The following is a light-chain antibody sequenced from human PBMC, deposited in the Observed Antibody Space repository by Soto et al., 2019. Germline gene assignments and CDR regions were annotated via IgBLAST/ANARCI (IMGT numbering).Light chain of an antibody. CDR3: QHSDTSSWT. Sequence: DIVLTQSPGTLSSSAGERATLSCRASQSVTSDYLAWYQQKPGQAPRLLIYDVSTRATGIPDRFSASGFGTDFTLAINRLEPEDFALYYCQHSDTSSWTFGQGTRVEIK. CDR1: QSVTSDY. V-gene: IGKV3-20*01. CDR2: DVS. J-gene: IGKJ1*01.